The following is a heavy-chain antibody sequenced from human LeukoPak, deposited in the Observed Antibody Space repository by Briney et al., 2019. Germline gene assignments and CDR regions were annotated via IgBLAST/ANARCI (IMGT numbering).Heavy chain of an antibody. CDR2: IYSGGST. D-gene: IGHD3-22*01. CDR1: GFTVSSNY. J-gene: IGHJ2*01. CDR3: ARDKVYYYDSSGYSYYWYFDL. V-gene: IGHV3-66*01. Sequence: GGSLRLSCAASGFTVSSNYMSWVRQAPGKGLEWVSVIYSGGSTYYADSVKGRFTISRDNSKDTLYLQMNSLRAEDTAVYYCARDKVYYYDSSGYSYYWYFDLWGRGTLVTVSS.